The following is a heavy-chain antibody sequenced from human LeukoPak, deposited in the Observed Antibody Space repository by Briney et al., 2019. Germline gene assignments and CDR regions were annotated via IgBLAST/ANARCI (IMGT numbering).Heavy chain of an antibody. CDR1: GFTFSSYW. Sequence: GGSLRLSCADSGFTFSSYWMIWVRQAPGKGLEWVANIKHDGSEKYYVDSVRGRFTISRDNSKNTLYLQMNSLRVEDTAIYYCAKDQYSSGWYFDYWGQGTLVTVSS. V-gene: IGHV3-7*03. CDR2: IKHDGSEK. D-gene: IGHD6-19*01. J-gene: IGHJ4*02. CDR3: AKDQYSSGWYFDY.